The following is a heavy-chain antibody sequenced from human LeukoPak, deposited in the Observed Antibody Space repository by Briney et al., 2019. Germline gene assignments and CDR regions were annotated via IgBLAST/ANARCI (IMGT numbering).Heavy chain of an antibody. Sequence: GGSLRLSCATPGLTFSTTWMHWVRQAPGKGLMWVSRMNGEGTTIDYADSVKGRFTVSRDYAKNTLFLQMNNLRTEDTALYFCATARNFRFEYWGQGSLVIVSS. CDR3: ATARNFRFEY. V-gene: IGHV3-74*01. CDR1: GLTFSTTW. CDR2: MNGEGTTI. D-gene: IGHD1-7*01. J-gene: IGHJ4*02.